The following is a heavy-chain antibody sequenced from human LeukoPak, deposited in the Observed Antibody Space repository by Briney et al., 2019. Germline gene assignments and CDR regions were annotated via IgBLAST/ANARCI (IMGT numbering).Heavy chain of an antibody. CDR3: ARDLVVGYCSGGSCYSGLYYFDY. CDR1: GYTFTGYY. Sequence: GASVKVSCKVSGYTFTGYYMHWVRQAPGQGLEWMGWIDPNSGGTNYAQKFQGRVTMTRDTSISTAYMELSRLRSDDTAVYYCARDLVVGYCSGGSCYSGLYYFDYWGQGTLVTVSS. V-gene: IGHV1-2*02. D-gene: IGHD2-15*01. CDR2: IDPNSGGT. J-gene: IGHJ4*02.